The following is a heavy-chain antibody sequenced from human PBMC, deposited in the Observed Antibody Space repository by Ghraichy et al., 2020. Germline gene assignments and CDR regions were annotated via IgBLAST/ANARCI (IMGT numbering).Heavy chain of an antibody. CDR1: GGSIRSSAYY. CDR2: IYYIGNT. V-gene: IGHV4-39*01. J-gene: IGHJ6*02. Sequence: SETLSLTCTVSGGSIRSSAYYWGWIRQFQGKGLEWIGSIYYIGNTYYNPSLKSRITISVDTSSNQFSLNLTSVTAADTAVYYCTRGRRREYYQYELDAWGQGTTVTVSS. D-gene: IGHD2/OR15-2a*01. CDR3: TRGRRREYYQYELDA.